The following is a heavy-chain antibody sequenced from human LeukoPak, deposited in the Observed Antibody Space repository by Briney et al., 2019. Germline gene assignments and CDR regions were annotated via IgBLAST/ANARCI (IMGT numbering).Heavy chain of an antibody. CDR2: IHHSGST. D-gene: IGHD2-21*02. Sequence: SETLSLTCTVSGGSISSSSYYWGWIRQPPGKGLEWIGEIHHSGSTNYNPSLKSRVTISVDASKNQFSLKLSSVTAADTAVYYCARHVVAYCGGDCYSGQNFDYWGQGTLVTVSS. J-gene: IGHJ4*02. CDR3: ARHVVAYCGGDCYSGQNFDY. CDR1: GGSISSSSYY. V-gene: IGHV4-39*07.